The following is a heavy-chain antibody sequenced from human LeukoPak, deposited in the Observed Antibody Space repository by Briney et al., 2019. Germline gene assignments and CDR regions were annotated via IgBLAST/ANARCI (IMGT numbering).Heavy chain of an antibody. D-gene: IGHD7-27*01. CDR2: ISDSGGNT. J-gene: IGHJ6*02. CDR1: GFTFSTYA. Sequence: GGSLRLSCAASGFTFSTYAMNWVRQAPGKGLEWVSAISDSGGNTYYADSVKGWFTISRDNSKNTLYLQMNSLRAEDTAVYYCARGTGAYFYRMDVWGQGTTVTVSS. CDR3: ARGTGAYFYRMDV. V-gene: IGHV3-23*01.